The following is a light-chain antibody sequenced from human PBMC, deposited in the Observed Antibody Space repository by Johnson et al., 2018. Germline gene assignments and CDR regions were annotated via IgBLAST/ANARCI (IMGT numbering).Light chain of an antibody. CDR2: ENN. V-gene: IGLV1-51*02. J-gene: IGLJ1*01. Sequence: QSVLTQPPSVSAAPGQKVTISCSGSSSNIGNNYVSWYQQLPGTAPKLLIYENNKRPSGIPDRFSGSKSGTSATLGITGLQTGDEADYYCGTWDSSLGAGNVLGTGTKVPAL. CDR1: SSNIGNNY. CDR3: GTWDSSLGAGNV.